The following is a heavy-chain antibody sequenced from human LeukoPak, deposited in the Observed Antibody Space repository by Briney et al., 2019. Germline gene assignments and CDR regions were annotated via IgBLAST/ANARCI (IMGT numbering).Heavy chain of an antibody. Sequence: ASVKVSCKASGYAFTSYAMHWVRQAPGQRLEWMGWINAGNGNTKYSQEFQGRVTITRDTSASTAYMELSSLRSEDMAVYYCARDRLDSSGPRMDVWGKGTTVTISS. CDR2: INAGNGNT. CDR1: GYAFTSYA. D-gene: IGHD3-22*01. CDR3: ARDRLDSSGPRMDV. J-gene: IGHJ6*04. V-gene: IGHV1-3*03.